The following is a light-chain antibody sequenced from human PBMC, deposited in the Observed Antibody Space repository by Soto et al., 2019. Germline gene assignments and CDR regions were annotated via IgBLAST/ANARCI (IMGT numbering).Light chain of an antibody. CDR2: DAS. CDR1: QSISSW. Sequence: IQMTQSPSTLSACVGDRVTITCRASQSISSWLAWYQQKPGKAPKLLIYDASSLESGVPSRFSGSGSGTEFTLTISSLQPDDFATYYCQQYNSYSWTFGQGTKADIK. CDR3: QQYNSYSWT. V-gene: IGKV1-5*01. J-gene: IGKJ1*01.